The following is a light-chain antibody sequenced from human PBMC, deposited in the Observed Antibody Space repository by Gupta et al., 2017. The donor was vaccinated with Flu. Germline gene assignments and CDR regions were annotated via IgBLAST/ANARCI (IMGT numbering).Light chain of an antibody. J-gene: IGLJ3*02. V-gene: IGLV2-14*01. CDR1: NSDVGGYNV. Sequence: SALTQPASVSGSPGQSIAISCTGSNSDVGGYNVVSWYQQDPGKAPKLLIYEVTKRPSGVAYRFSGSKSGNTASLTIAGLQAEDEADYYCSSYTTSRTLVFGGGTKLTVL. CDR3: SSYTTSRTLV. CDR2: EVT.